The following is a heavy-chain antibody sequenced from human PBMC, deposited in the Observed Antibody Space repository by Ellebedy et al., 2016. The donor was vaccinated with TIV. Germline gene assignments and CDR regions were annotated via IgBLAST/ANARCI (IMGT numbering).Heavy chain of an antibody. Sequence: PGGSLRLSCAASGFTFTDYWMTWVRQAPGKGLEWVANIKYDVSEKYYVDSVKGRFTISRDNAENLLFLQMNSLRAEDTALYYCAREKTVAPYYFDSWGQGTLVTVSS. CDR2: IKYDVSEK. V-gene: IGHV3-7*01. J-gene: IGHJ4*02. D-gene: IGHD6-19*01. CDR3: AREKTVAPYYFDS. CDR1: GFTFTDYW.